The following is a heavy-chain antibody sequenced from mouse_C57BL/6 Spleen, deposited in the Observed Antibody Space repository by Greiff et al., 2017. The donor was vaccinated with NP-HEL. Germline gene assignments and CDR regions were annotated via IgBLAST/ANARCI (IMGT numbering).Heavy chain of an antibody. V-gene: IGHV1-81*01. CDR3: ARFGDSYYTYPHFDV. CDR2: IYPRSGNT. J-gene: IGHJ1*03. Sequence: VQLQQSGAELARPGASVKLSCKASGYTFTSYGISWVKQRTGQGLEWIGEIYPRSGNTYYNEKFKGKATLTADKSSSTAYMELRSLTSEDSAVYFCARFGDSYYTYPHFDVWGTGTTVTVSS. D-gene: IGHD2-12*01. CDR1: GYTFTSYG.